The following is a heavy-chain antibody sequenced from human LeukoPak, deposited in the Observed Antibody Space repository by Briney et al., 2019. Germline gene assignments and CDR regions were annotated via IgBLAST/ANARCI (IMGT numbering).Heavy chain of an antibody. J-gene: IGHJ4*02. CDR2: IIPSGHTT. CDR1: GFPFSIYG. V-gene: IGHV3-23*01. D-gene: IGHD5-24*01. CDR3: AKDDRWLQFCC. Sequence: GGSLRLSCAGSGFPFSIYGMNWVRQAPGKGLEWVSGIIPSGHTTYYADSVRGRFTISRDNSRNTLYLQMNSLRAEDTAVYYCAKDDRWLQFCCWGQGTLVTVSA.